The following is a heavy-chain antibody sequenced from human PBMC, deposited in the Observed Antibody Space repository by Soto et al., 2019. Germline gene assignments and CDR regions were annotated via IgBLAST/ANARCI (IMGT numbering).Heavy chain of an antibody. CDR1: GGSFSGYY. CDR2: INHSGST. V-gene: IGHV4-34*01. Sequence: LSETLSLTCAVYGGSFSGYYWSWIRQPPGKGLEWIGEINHSGSTNYNPSLKSRVTISVDTSKNQFSLKLMSLSAADTAVYYCGRLEGLATISYYFDYWGQGALVTVSS. D-gene: IGHD3-9*01. J-gene: IGHJ4*02. CDR3: GRLEGLATISYYFDY.